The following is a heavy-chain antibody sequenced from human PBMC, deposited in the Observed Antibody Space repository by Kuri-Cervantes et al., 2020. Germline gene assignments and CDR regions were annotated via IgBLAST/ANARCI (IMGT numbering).Heavy chain of an antibody. V-gene: IGHV3-23*01. CDR2: ISGSGGST. D-gene: IGHD6-19*01. J-gene: IGHJ4*02. CDR1: GFTFSSYA. CDR3: AKEEWLVPSAEDY. Sequence: GGSLRLSCAASGFTFSSYAMNWVRQAPGKGLEWVSGISGSGGSTYYADSVKGRFTISRDNAKNSLYLQMNSLRAEDTAVYYCAKEEWLVPSAEDYWGQGTLVTVSS.